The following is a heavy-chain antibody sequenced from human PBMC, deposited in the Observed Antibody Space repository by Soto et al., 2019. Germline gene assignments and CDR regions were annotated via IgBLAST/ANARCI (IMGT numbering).Heavy chain of an antibody. CDR3: ARDKGHGDYGGSAFDI. Sequence: PSETLSLTCAVYGGSFSGHYWSWIRQPPGKGLEWIGYIYYSGSTNYNPSLKSRVTISVDTSKNQFSLKLSSVTAADTAVYYCARDKGHGDYGGSAFDIWGQGTMVTVSS. CDR1: GGSFSGHY. J-gene: IGHJ3*02. D-gene: IGHD4-17*01. CDR2: IYYSGST. V-gene: IGHV4-59*11.